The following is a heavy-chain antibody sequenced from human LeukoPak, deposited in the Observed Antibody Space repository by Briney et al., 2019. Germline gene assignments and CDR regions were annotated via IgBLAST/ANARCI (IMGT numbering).Heavy chain of an antibody. CDR1: GFTFSSYA. Sequence: GGSLRLSCAASGFTFSSYAMSWVRQAPGKGLEWVSAISGSGDSTYYAASVKGRFTISRDNSKNTLYLQMNSLRAEDTAVYYCAKDHSVWFGEFHNWFDPWGQGTLVTVSS. CDR3: AKDHSVWFGEFHNWFDP. J-gene: IGHJ5*02. V-gene: IGHV3-23*01. CDR2: ISGSGDST. D-gene: IGHD3-10*01.